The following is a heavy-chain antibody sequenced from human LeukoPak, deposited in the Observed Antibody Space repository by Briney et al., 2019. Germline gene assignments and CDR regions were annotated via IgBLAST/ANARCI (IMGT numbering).Heavy chain of an antibody. J-gene: IGHJ4*02. CDR3: ARDYYDSSGPVDY. CDR2: ISGSGGST. CDR1: GFTFSSYA. Sequence: GGSLGLSCAASGFTFSSYAMSWVRQAPGKGLEWVSAISGSGGSTYYPDSVKGRFTISRDNSKNTLYLQMNSLRAEDTAVYYCARDYYDSSGPVDYWGQGTLVTVSS. V-gene: IGHV3-23*01. D-gene: IGHD3-22*01.